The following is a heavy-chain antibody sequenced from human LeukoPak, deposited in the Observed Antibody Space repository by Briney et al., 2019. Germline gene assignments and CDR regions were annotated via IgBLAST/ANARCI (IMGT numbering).Heavy chain of an antibody. J-gene: IGHJ4*02. CDR2: AYPGDSDT. CDR1: GYSFTNYW. V-gene: IGHV5-51*01. Sequence: GESLKISCKGSGYSFTNYWIGWVRQMPGKGLDWMGIAYPGDSDTKYSPSFQGQVTISADKSISTAYLQWSSLEASDTAMYYCAVRTTVTKYGVSTFDSWGQGTPVTVSS. CDR3: AVRTTVTKYGVSTFDS. D-gene: IGHD4-17*01.